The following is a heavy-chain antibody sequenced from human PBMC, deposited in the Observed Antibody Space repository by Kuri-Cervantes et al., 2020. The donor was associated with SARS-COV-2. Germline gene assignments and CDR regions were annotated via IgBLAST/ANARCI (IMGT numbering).Heavy chain of an antibody. CDR3: ARVDHVVGASL. D-gene: IGHD1-26*01. V-gene: IGHV4-59*01. CDR1: GGSISSYY. J-gene: IGHJ4*02. CDR2: IYYSGST. Sequence: SETLSLTCTVSGGSISSYYWSWIRQPPGKGLEWIGYIYYSGSTNYNTSLKSRVTISVDTSKNQFSLKLSSVTAADTAVYYCARVDHVVGASLWGQGTLVTVSS.